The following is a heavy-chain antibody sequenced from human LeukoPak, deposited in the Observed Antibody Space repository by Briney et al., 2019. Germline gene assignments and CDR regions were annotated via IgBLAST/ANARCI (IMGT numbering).Heavy chain of an antibody. V-gene: IGHV4-34*01. CDR3: ARGFAPDY. Sequence: SENLSLTCAVYGGSFSGYYWSWIRQPPGKGLEWIGEINHSGSTNYNPSLKSRVAISVDTSKNQFSLKLSSVTAADTAVYYCARGFAPDYWGQGTLVTVSS. CDR1: GGSFSGYY. J-gene: IGHJ4*02. CDR2: INHSGST.